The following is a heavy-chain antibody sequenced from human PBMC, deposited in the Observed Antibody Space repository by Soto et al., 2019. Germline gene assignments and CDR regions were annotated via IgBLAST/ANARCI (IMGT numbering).Heavy chain of an antibody. V-gene: IGHV4-4*07. Sequence: QVQLQGSDPRLLKPSETLSLTCTVSGASVTSYYWSWIRQPAGKGLDWIGRIYTSGTTDYNPSLKSRVTLSLETSQNQVSLKLSSVPAADTAIYYCARDGVGPHGMDVWGQGTTVTVSS. J-gene: IGHJ6*02. CDR3: ARDGVGPHGMDV. D-gene: IGHD2-8*01. CDR2: IYTSGTT. CDR1: GASVTSYY.